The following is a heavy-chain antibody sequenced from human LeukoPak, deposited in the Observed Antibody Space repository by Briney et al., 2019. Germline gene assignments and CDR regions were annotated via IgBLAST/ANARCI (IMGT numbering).Heavy chain of an antibody. D-gene: IGHD3-22*01. V-gene: IGHV4-59*08. J-gene: IGHJ4*02. CDR3: ARRSGYYYDSSGYYYFDY. CDR1: GGSISSYY. Sequence: PSETLSLTCTVSGGSISSYYWSWIRQPPGKGLEWIGYIYYSGSTNYNPSLKGRVTISVDTSKNQFSLKLSSVTAADTAVYYCARRSGYYYDSSGYYYFDYWGQGTLVTVSS. CDR2: IYYSGST.